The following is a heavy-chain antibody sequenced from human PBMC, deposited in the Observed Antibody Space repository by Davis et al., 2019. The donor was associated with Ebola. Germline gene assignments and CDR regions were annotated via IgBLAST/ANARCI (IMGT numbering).Heavy chain of an antibody. CDR1: GYTFTSYA. CDR2: INAGNGNT. D-gene: IGHD2-21*01. CDR3: ARSNRHIVVVLLMDV. J-gene: IGHJ6*02. Sequence: ASVKVSCKASGYTFTSYAMHWVRQAPGQRLEWMGWINAGNGNTKYSQKFQGRVTITSDTSASTAYMELSSLRSEDTAVYYCARSNRHIVVVLLMDVWGQGTTVTVSS. V-gene: IGHV1-3*01.